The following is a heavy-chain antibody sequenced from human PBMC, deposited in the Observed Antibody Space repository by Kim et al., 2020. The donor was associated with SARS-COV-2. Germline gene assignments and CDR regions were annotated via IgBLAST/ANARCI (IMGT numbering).Heavy chain of an antibody. Sequence: GGSLRLSCAASGFTVSSNYMSWVRQAPGKGLEWVSVIYSGGSTYYADSVKGRFTISRDNSKNTLYLQMNSLRAEDTAVYYCASRPGSWYLYYYYYGMDVWGQGTTVTVSS. J-gene: IGHJ6*02. CDR3: ASRPGSWYLYYYYYGMDV. V-gene: IGHV3-66*01. CDR2: IYSGGST. CDR1: GFTVSSNY. D-gene: IGHD6-13*01.